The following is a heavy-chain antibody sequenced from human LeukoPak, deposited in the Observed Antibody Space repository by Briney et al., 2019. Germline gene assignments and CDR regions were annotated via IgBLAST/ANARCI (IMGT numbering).Heavy chain of an antibody. CDR1: GGTFSSYA. CDR3: ARAGDYYYYMDV. V-gene: IGHV1-69*13. D-gene: IGHD4-17*01. Sequence: ASVKVSCKASGGTFSSYAISWVRQAPGQGLEWMGGIIPIFGTANYAQKFQGRVTITADESTSTAYMELSSLRSEDTAVYYCARAGDYYYYMDVWGKGTTVTISS. CDR2: IIPIFGTA. J-gene: IGHJ6*03.